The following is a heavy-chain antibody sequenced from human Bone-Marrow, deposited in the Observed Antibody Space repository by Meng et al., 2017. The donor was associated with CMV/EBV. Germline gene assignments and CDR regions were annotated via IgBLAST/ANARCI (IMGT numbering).Heavy chain of an antibody. CDR1: GGSISSSSYY. D-gene: IGHD6-13*01. J-gene: IGHJ4*02. V-gene: IGHV4-39*01. Sequence: SETLSLTCTVSGGSISSSSYYWGWIRQPPGKGLEWIGSIYYSGSTYYNPSLKSRVTISVDTSKNQSSLKLSSVTAADTAVYYCARNIAAADFDYWGQGTLVTVSS. CDR3: ARNIAAADFDY. CDR2: IYYSGST.